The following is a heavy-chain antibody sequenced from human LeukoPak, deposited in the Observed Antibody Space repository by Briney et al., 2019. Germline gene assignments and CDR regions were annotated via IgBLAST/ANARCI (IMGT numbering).Heavy chain of an antibody. CDR3: ARAAGQDDAFDI. Sequence: SVKVSCKASGGTFSSYAISWARQAPGQGLEWMGGIIPIFGTANYAQKFQGRVTITANESTSTAYIELSSLRSEDTAVYYCARAAGQDDAFDIWGQGTMVTVSS. J-gene: IGHJ3*02. V-gene: IGHV1-69*13. CDR2: IIPIFGTA. CDR1: GGTFSSYA. D-gene: IGHD6-13*01.